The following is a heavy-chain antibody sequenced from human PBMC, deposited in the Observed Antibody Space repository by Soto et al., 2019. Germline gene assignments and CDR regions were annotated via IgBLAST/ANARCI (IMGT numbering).Heavy chain of an antibody. J-gene: IGHJ5*02. D-gene: IGHD1-26*01. V-gene: IGHV3-30-3*01. Sequence: QVQLVESGGGVVQPGRSLRLSCAASGFTFSSYAMHWVRQAPGKGLEWVAVISYDGSNKYYADSVKGRFTISRDNSKNTLYLQMNSLRAEDTAVYYCARDVMELAGYCWFDPWGQGTLVTVSS. CDR3: ARDVMELAGYCWFDP. CDR2: ISYDGSNK. CDR1: GFTFSSYA.